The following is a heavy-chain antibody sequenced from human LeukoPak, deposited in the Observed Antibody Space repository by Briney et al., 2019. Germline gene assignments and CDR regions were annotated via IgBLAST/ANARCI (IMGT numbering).Heavy chain of an antibody. Sequence: GGSLRLSCAASGFTFSSFAMSWVRQAPGKGLEWVSAISGSGGGAYYADSVKGRFTVSRDNSKNTLYVQMNTLRAEDTAVYYCASLGCSSTSCYSPSFDYWGQGTLVTVSS. V-gene: IGHV3-23*01. D-gene: IGHD2-2*02. CDR2: ISGSGGGA. CDR1: GFTFSSFA. J-gene: IGHJ4*02. CDR3: ASLGCSSTSCYSPSFDY.